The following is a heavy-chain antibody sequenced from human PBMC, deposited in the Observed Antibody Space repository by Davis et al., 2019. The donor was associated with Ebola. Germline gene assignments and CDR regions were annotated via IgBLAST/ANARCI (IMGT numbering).Heavy chain of an antibody. D-gene: IGHD6-19*01. CDR2: IKSKTDGGTT. V-gene: IGHV3-15*01. Sequence: GESLKISCAASGFTFSNAWMTWVRQAPGKGLEWVGCIKSKTDGGTTDYAAPVKGRFTISRDDSKNTVYLQMNSPKTEDTAVYYCTTRTAVTDVHAFDTWGQGTMVTVSP. CDR1: GFTFSNAW. J-gene: IGHJ3*02. CDR3: TTRTAVTDVHAFDT.